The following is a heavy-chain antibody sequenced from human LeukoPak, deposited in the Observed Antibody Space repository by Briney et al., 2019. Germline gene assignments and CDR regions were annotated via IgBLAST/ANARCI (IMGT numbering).Heavy chain of an antibody. J-gene: IGHJ5*02. D-gene: IGHD3-22*01. CDR2: INSDGINT. CDR3: ARDLGQYYDTSDNWFDP. V-gene: IGHV3-74*01. Sequence: GGSLRLSCAASGFTFSNYWMHWVRQAPGKGLVWVSRINSDGINTSYADSVKGRFTISRDNAKNTLNMQMNSLRAEDTAVYYCARDLGQYYDTSDNWFDPWGQGTLVTVSS. CDR1: GFTFSNYW.